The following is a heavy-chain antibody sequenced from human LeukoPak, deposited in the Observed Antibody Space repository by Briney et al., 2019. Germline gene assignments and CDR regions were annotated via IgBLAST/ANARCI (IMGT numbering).Heavy chain of an antibody. D-gene: IGHD3/OR15-3a*01. V-gene: IGHV3-23*01. J-gene: IGHJ4*02. Sequence: SGGSLRLSCAASGFTFSSYAMSWVRQAPGKGLEWVSAISTSGVSTHYADSVKGRFTISIDNSKNTLYLQMNSLRVADAAVYYCAKAGLVRGGALDSWGQGTLVTVSS. CDR1: GFTFSSYA. CDR3: AKAGLVRGGALDS. CDR2: ISTSGVST.